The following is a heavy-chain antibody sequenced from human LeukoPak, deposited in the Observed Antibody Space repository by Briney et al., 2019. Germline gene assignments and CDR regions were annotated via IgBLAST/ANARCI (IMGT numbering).Heavy chain of an antibody. Sequence: SETLSLSCAVYGGSFSGYYWSWIRQPPGKGLEWIGEINHSGSTNYNPSLKSRVTISVDTSKNQFSLKLSSVTAADTAVYYCARVLRYCSSTSSYFRWWFDPWGQGTLVTVSS. CDR2: INHSGST. J-gene: IGHJ5*02. CDR1: GGSFSGYY. D-gene: IGHD2-2*01. CDR3: ARVLRYCSSTSSYFRWWFDP. V-gene: IGHV4-34*01.